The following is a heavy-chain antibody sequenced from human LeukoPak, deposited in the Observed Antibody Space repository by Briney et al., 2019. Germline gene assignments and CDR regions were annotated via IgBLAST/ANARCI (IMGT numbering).Heavy chain of an antibody. V-gene: IGHV3-23*01. J-gene: IGHJ4*02. CDR3: AKRRGSSWYQDIEY. D-gene: IGHD6-13*01. Sequence: GGSLRLSCAASGFTFSSYDMSWVRQAPGKGPEWVSGISGSGGTTYYADSVKGRFTISRDNSKNTLYLQMNSLRADDTAVYYCAKRRGSSWYQDIEYWGQGTLVTVSS. CDR2: ISGSGGTT. CDR1: GFTFSSYD.